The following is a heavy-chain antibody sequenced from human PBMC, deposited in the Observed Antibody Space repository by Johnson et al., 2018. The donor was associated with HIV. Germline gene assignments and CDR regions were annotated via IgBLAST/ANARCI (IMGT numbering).Heavy chain of an antibody. Sequence: VQLVESGGGLIQPGGSLRLSCAASGFTVSTNSMSWVRQAPGKGLEWVSVIYSGDRTYSAVSVKGRFTISRDSSKNTLFLQMNSLRVEDTAIYYCAGRSSAWYEDAFDIWGQGTMITVS. CDR1: GFTVSTNS. D-gene: IGHD6-19*01. CDR3: AGRSSAWYEDAFDI. J-gene: IGHJ3*02. V-gene: IGHV3-66*01. CDR2: IYSGDRT.